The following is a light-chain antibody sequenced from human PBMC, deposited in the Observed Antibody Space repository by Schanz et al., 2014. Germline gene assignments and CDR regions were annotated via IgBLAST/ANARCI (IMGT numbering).Light chain of an antibody. CDR2: GAS. V-gene: IGKV3-20*01. CDR1: QSVTSW. CDR3: QHYGNSPPLT. J-gene: IGKJ1*01. Sequence: EIVLTQSPATLSLSPGERATLSCRASQSVTSWLAWYQQKPGQAPRLIIHGASSRATGIPDRISGSGSGTDFTLTISRLEPEDFAVYYCQHYGNSPPLTFGQGTKVEI.